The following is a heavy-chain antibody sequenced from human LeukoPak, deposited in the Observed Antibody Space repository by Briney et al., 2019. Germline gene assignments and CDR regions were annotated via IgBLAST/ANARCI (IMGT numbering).Heavy chain of an antibody. D-gene: IGHD6-13*01. V-gene: IGHV3-30*03. CDR3: ARDPPLIAAAGSRYFQH. CDR1: GFTFSTYG. Sequence: GGSLRLSCAASGFTFSTYGIHWVRQAPGQGLEWVAVISYDGSNKYYADSVKGRFTISRDNSKNTLYLQMNSLRADDTAVYYCARDPPLIAAAGSRYFQHWGQGTLVTVSS. CDR2: ISYDGSNK. J-gene: IGHJ1*01.